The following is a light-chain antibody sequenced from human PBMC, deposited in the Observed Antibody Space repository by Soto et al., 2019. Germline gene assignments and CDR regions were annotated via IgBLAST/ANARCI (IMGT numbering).Light chain of an antibody. CDR3: QQHINWPLT. CDR1: QTVSSS. V-gene: IGKV3-11*01. J-gene: IGKJ4*01. CDR2: EAS. Sequence: EIVLTQSPATLSLSPGERATLSCRASQTVSSSLAWYQQKPGQAPRLLIYEASNRATGTPARFGGSGSGADFTLTISSLEPEDFALYYCQQHINWPLTFGGGTKVDIK.